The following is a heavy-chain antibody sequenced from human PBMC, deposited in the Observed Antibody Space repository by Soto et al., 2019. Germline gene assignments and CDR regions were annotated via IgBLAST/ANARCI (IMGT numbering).Heavy chain of an antibody. CDR1: GYTFTSYG. CDR2: ISAYNGNT. CDR3: ATPGYSSGWHYFDY. Sequence: ASVKVSCKASGYTFTSYGISWVRQAPGQGLEWMGWISAYNGNTNYAQKLQGRVTMTTDTSTSTVYMELSSLRSEDTAVYYCATPGYSSGWHYFDYWGQGTLVTVSS. D-gene: IGHD6-19*01. J-gene: IGHJ4*02. V-gene: IGHV1-18*01.